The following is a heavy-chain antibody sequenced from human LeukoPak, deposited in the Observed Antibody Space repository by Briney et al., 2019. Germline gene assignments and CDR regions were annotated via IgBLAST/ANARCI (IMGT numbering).Heavy chain of an antibody. CDR2: ISAYNGNT. V-gene: IGHV1-18*01. CDR1: GYTFTSYG. CDR3: ARDLNDYGDYYYYYYMDV. Sequence: ASVKVSCKASGYTFTSYGISWVRQAPGQGLEWMGWISAYNGNTNYAQKFQGRVTMTRDTSISTAYMELSRLRSDDTAVYYCARDLNDYGDYYYYYYMDVWGKGTTVAVSS. J-gene: IGHJ6*03. D-gene: IGHD4-17*01.